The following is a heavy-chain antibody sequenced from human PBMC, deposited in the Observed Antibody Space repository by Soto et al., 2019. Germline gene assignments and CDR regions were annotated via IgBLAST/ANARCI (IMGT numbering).Heavy chain of an antibody. Sequence: PSETLSLTCTVSGGSISSGGYYWSWIRQHPGKCLEWIGYIFYSGSTYYNPSLKSRVTISVDMSKNQFSLKLSSVTAADTAVYYCARGAAAGASDLDYWGQGTLVTVSS. CDR1: GGSISSGGYY. CDR3: ARGAAAGASDLDY. D-gene: IGHD6-13*01. CDR2: IFYSGST. V-gene: IGHV4-31*03. J-gene: IGHJ4*02.